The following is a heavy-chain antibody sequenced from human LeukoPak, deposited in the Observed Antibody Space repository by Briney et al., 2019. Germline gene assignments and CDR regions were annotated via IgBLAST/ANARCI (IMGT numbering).Heavy chain of an antibody. V-gene: IGHV4-4*07. CDR1: GGCLRSYY. Sequence: SETLPLTCPVSGGCLRSYYWSWIRQPAGTGLEWIGRIYNNRSNNYNPTLKSRVTMAVDTSKYQCSLKLSSVTAADTAVYYCARVLRCNGGSCYLDNDYWGQGTLVTVSS. D-gene: IGHD2-15*01. CDR3: ARVLRCNGGSCYLDNDY. CDR2: IYNNRSN. J-gene: IGHJ4*02.